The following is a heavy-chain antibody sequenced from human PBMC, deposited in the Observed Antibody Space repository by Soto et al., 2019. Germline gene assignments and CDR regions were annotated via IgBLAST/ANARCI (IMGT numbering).Heavy chain of an antibody. V-gene: IGHV4-4*07. J-gene: IGHJ5*02. CDR2: IYATGTT. CDR3: ATRITVFGLLIPPFDP. Sequence: SEILSLACTVSGASISGFYWSWLRKSAGKGVEWIGRIYATGTTDHNPSLKSRVMMSVDTSKNQFSLRLSSVTAADTDIYYCATRITVFGLLIPPFDPWGQGTQVT. D-gene: IGHD3-3*01. CDR1: GASISGFY.